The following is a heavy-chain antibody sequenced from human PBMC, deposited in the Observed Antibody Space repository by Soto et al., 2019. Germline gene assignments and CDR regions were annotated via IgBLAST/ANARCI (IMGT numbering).Heavy chain of an antibody. D-gene: IGHD3-3*01. CDR1: GFTFSTYA. CDR2: ITGGGHST. V-gene: IGHV3-23*01. CDR3: AKEGLNRLFWFDY. J-gene: IGHJ4*02. Sequence: EVQLLESGGGLVQPGGSLRLSCAASGFTFSTYAIAWVRQAPGKGLEWVSAITGGGHSTSYADSVKGRFAISRDNSKNTLYLQINSLRAEDTAVYYCAKEGLNRLFWFDYWGQGTLVTVSS.